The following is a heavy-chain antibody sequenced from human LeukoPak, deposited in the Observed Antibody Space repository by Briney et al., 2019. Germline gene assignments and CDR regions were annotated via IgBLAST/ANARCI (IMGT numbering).Heavy chain of an antibody. CDR3: ASPVVPAVRGAFDY. D-gene: IGHD2-2*01. CDR2: IYSGGST. CDR1: GFTVSSNY. J-gene: IGHJ4*02. V-gene: IGHV3-66*02. Sequence: GGSLRLSCAASGFTVSSNYMSWVRQAPGKGLEWVSVIYSGGSTYYADSVKGRFTISRDNSKNTLYLQMNSLRAEDTAVYYCASPVVPAVRGAFDYWGQGTLVTVSS.